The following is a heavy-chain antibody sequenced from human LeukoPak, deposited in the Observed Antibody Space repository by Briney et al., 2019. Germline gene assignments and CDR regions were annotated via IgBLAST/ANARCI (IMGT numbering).Heavy chain of an antibody. CDR2: FDPEDGET. J-gene: IGHJ4*02. CDR3: ATGIIELRGADY. V-gene: IGHV1-24*01. D-gene: IGHD1-7*01. Sequence: ASVKVSCKVSGYTLTELSMHWVRQAPGKGLEWMGGFDPEDGETIYAQKFQGRVTMTEDTSTDTAYMELSSLRSEDTAVSYCATGIIELRGADYWGQGTLVTVSS. CDR1: GYTLTELS.